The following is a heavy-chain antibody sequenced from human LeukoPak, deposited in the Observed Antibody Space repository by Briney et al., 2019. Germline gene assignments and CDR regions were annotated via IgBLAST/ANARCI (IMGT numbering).Heavy chain of an antibody. CDR3: ARAFS. CDR1: GFTFSSQW. D-gene: IGHD3-16*01. CDR2: IKEDGSEK. V-gene: IGHV3-7*01. J-gene: IGHJ5*02. Sequence: GGSLRLSCAASGFTFSSQWMSWVLQAPGKGLEWVANIKEDGSEKSYVDSVKGRFTISRDNAKNSLYLQMNSLRAEDTAVYYCARAFSWGQGTLVTVSS.